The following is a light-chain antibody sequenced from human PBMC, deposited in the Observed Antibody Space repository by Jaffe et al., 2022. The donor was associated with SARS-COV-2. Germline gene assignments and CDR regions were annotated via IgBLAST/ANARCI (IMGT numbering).Light chain of an antibody. CDR3: QQYGRSPPMYT. CDR2: GTS. Sequence: EIVLTQSPGTLSLSPGERATLFCRASQSVRSTYLAWYQQKPGQAPRLLIYGTSIRATGIPDRFSGSGSGTDFTLTISRLEPEDCAVYYCQQYGRSPPMYTFGQGTNLEI. V-gene: IGKV3-20*01. J-gene: IGKJ2*01. CDR1: QSVRSTY.